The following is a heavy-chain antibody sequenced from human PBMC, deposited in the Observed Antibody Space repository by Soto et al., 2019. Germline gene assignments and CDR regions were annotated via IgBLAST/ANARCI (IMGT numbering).Heavy chain of an antibody. CDR2: IHSNGNS. D-gene: IGHD3-10*01. Sequence: PSETLSLTCSVSGDSISTSYWSWIRQPAEKRPEWIGRIHSNGNSHYNPSLKSRVTISVDTSTNHFSLKLSSVTAADTAVYYCARGGASSKWLDPWGQGTLVTVSS. CDR1: GDSISTSY. J-gene: IGHJ5*02. V-gene: IGHV4-4*07. CDR3: ARGGASSKWLDP.